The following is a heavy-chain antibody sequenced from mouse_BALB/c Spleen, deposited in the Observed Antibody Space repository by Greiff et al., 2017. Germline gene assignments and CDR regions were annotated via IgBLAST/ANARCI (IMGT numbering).Heavy chain of an antibody. Sequence: QVQLQQSGAELVRPGSSVKISCKASGYAFSSYWMNWVKQRPGQGLEWIGQIYPGDGDTNYNGKFKGKATLTADKSSSTAYMQLSSLTSEDSAVYFCAREDFLAYWGQGTLVTVSA. V-gene: IGHV1-80*01. CDR2: IYPGDGDT. CDR3: AREDFLAY. CDR1: GYAFSSYW. J-gene: IGHJ3*01.